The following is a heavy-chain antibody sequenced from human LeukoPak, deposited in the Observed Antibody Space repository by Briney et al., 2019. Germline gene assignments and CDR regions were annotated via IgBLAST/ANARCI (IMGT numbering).Heavy chain of an antibody. V-gene: IGHV1-69*13. J-gene: IGHJ5*02. CDR1: GGTFSSYA. Sequence: SVKVSCKASGGTFSSYAISWVRQAPGQGLEWMGGIIPIFGTANYAQKFQGRVTITADESTSTAYMELSSLRSEDTAVYYCARDREREPSYSNYVVGWFDPWGQGTLVTVSS. CDR2: IIPIFGTA. CDR3: ARDREREPSYSNYVVGWFDP. D-gene: IGHD4-11*01.